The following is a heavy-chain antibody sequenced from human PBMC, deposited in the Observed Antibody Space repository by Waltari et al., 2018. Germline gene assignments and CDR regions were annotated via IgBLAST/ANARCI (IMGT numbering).Heavy chain of an antibody. J-gene: IGHJ5*01. CDR1: GFPFSSLW. V-gene: IGHV3-7*01. Sequence: EVHLVESGGGLVQPGGSLRLSCAASGFPFSSLWRSWVRQDPGKGLESVANINQDGNKLYYVDSVEGRFTISRDNAKNSLYLQMNSLRAEDTAVYYCARDQMVTVTDDNWFDSWGQGNLVTVSS. CDR3: ARDQMVTVTDDNWFDS. D-gene: IGHD4-17*01. CDR2: INQDGNKL.